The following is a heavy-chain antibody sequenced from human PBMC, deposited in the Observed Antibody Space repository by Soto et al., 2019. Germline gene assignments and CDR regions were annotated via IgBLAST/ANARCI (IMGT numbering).Heavy chain of an antibody. CDR3: ARLQAAAGDNDLTFDY. CDR1: GGSISSSSYY. V-gene: IGHV4-39*07. CDR2: IYYSGST. J-gene: IGHJ4*02. Sequence: SETLSLTCTVSGGSISSSSYYWGWIRKPPGKGLEWIGNIYYSGSTYYNPSLKSRVTISVDTSKNQFSLKLSSVTAADTAMYYCARLQAAAGDNDLTFDYWGQGTLVTVSS. D-gene: IGHD6-13*01.